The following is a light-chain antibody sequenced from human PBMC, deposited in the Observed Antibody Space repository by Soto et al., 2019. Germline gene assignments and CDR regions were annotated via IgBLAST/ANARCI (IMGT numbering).Light chain of an antibody. J-gene: IGKJ1*01. CDR2: AAS. V-gene: IGKV1-39*01. CDR1: QIIGSW. Sequence: DIQMTQSPSTLSASVGDGVTITCRASQIIGSWLAWYQQKPGKAPKLLIYAASSLRYGVPSRFRGSESGTEFTLTISSLQPEDFATYFCQQSYTTPWTFGQGTKVEIK. CDR3: QQSYTTPWT.